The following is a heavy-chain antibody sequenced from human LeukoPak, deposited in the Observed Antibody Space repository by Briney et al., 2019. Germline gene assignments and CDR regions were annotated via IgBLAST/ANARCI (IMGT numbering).Heavy chain of an antibody. CDR2: ISWNSGSI. Sequence: GGSLRLSCAASGFAFDDYAMHWVRQAPGKGLEWISGISWNSGSIGYADSVKGRFTISRDNAKNSLYLQMNSLRAEDTAVYYCARWRPTCSSTSCYRPHYYMDVWGKGTTVTVSS. V-gene: IGHV3-9*01. CDR3: ARWRPTCSSTSCYRPHYYMDV. J-gene: IGHJ6*03. D-gene: IGHD2-2*01. CDR1: GFAFDDYA.